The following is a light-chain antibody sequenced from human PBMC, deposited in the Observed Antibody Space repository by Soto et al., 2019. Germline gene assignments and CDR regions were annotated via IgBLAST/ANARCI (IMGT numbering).Light chain of an antibody. CDR1: SSNIGNNF. CDR2: SDD. V-gene: IGLV1-47*02. Sequence: QSVLTQPPSASGTPGQKVTISCSGASSNIGNNFVSWYQQVPGTAPKLLIYSDDQRPSGVPDRVSGSKSGTSASLAISGLRSEDEADYYCSTWDASLSGRVFGGGTKVPS. J-gene: IGLJ3*02. CDR3: STWDASLSGRV.